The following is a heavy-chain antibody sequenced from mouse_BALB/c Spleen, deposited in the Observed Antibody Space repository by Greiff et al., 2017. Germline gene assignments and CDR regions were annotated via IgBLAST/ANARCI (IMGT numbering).Heavy chain of an antibody. CDR3: ARYGSSYYFDY. J-gene: IGHJ2*01. V-gene: IGHV14-1*02. CDR1: GFNIKDYY. D-gene: IGHD1-1*01. CDR2: IDPENGNT. Sequence: EVQGVESGAELVRPGALVKLSCKASGFNIKDYYMHWVKQRPEQGLEWIGWIDPENGNTIYDPKFQGKASITADTSSNTAYLQLSSLTSEDTAVYYCARYGSSYYFDYWGQGTTLTVSS.